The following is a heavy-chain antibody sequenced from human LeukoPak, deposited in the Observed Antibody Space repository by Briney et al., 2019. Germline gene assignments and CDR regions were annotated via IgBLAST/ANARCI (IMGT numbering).Heavy chain of an antibody. V-gene: IGHV3-23*01. D-gene: IGHD4/OR15-4a*01. J-gene: IGHJ3*02. Sequence: GGSLSLSSAASGFTFSTYTMNWVRQAPGKGLEWVSVSTGSGGTTDYADSAQGRFTISRDNSKNTLFLQMNSLRAEDTAVYYCVKFYGAEPDGVDIWGQGTMVTVSS. CDR1: GFTFSTYT. CDR2: STGSGGTT. CDR3: VKFYGAEPDGVDI.